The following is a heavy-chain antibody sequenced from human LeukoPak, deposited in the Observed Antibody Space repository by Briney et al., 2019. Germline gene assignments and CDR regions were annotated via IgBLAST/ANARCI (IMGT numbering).Heavy chain of an antibody. Sequence: PSETLSLTCTVSGGSISSSSYYWGWIRQPPGKGLEWIGSIYYSGSTYYNPSLKSRVTISVDTSKNQFSLKLSSVTAADTAVYYCAREIRNHGPFDYWGQGTLVTVSS. J-gene: IGHJ4*02. D-gene: IGHD1-14*01. CDR3: AREIRNHGPFDY. CDR2: IYYSGST. V-gene: IGHV4-39*02. CDR1: GGSISSSSYY.